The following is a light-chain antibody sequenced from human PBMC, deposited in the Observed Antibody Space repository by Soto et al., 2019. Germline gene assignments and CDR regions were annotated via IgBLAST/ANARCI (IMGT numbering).Light chain of an antibody. CDR2: SNN. CDR1: RSNIGSNT. Sequence: QSVLTQPPSASGTPGQRVTISCFGSRSNIGSNTVSWYQQLPGTAPKLLIYSNNQRPSGVPDRFSGSKSGTSASLAISGLQSEDEANYYCAAWDDSLNGLVFGGGTKLIVL. V-gene: IGLV1-44*01. CDR3: AAWDDSLNGLV. J-gene: IGLJ3*02.